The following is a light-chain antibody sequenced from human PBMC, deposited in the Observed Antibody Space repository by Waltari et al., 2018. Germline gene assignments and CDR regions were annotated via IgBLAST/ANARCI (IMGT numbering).Light chain of an antibody. V-gene: IGKV4-1*01. J-gene: IGKJ2*01. CDR3: QQYYESPYT. CDR2: GAS. CDR1: QSVLYSSNNYNY. Sequence: DIVMTQSLDSLAVSLGGRAPINCKSSQSVLYSSNNYNYLAWYQQKPGQPPQLLIYGASTRESGVPDRFGGSGSGTHFTLTISSLQAEDVAVYYCQQYYESPYTFGQGTKLEIK.